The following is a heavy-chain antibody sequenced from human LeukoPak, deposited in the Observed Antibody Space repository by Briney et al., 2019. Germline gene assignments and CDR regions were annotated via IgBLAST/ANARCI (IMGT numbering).Heavy chain of an antibody. V-gene: IGHV4-34*01. CDR1: GGSFSGYY. CDR3: ARGRMATILIFDY. J-gene: IGHJ4*02. D-gene: IGHD5-24*01. CDR2: IYYSGST. Sequence: SETLSLTCAVYGGSFSGYYWSWIRQPPGKGLEWIGSIYYSGSTYYNPSLKSRVTISVDTSKNQFSLKLSSVTAADTAVYYCARGRMATILIFDYWGQGTLVTVSS.